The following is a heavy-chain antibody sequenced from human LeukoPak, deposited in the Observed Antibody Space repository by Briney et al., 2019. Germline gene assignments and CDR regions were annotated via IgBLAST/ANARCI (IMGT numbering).Heavy chain of an antibody. J-gene: IGHJ5*02. V-gene: IGHV1-46*01. CDR1: GDSFTSHY. Sequence: ASVKVSCEASGDSFTSHYMHWVRQAPGQGLEWLGLINPSGSSTLYAQKFQGRVTMTRDMSTTTDYMELSSLRSEDTAVYYCARDNSVGDVAWWFDPWGQGTLVTVSS. CDR3: ARDNSVGDVAWWFDP. CDR2: INPSGSST. D-gene: IGHD1-26*01.